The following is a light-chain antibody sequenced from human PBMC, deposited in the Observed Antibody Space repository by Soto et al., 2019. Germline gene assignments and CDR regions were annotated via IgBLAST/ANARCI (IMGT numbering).Light chain of an antibody. CDR1: QTVRSSY. Sequence: EIVLTQSPATPSLSPGQRATLSCRASQTVRSSYLAWYQQKPGQAPRLLIYDASNRATGIPARVSGSGSGTEFTLTISSLQSEDFAVYYCQQYNNWPPLTFGGGTKVDIK. J-gene: IGKJ4*01. CDR2: DAS. V-gene: IGKV3D-15*01. CDR3: QQYNNWPPLT.